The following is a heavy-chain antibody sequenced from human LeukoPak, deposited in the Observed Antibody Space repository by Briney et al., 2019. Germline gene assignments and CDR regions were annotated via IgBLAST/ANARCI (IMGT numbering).Heavy chain of an antibody. V-gene: IGHV3-48*01. CDR1: GFTFSSYA. CDR3: AGYRVSHGMDV. CDR2: INKASSST. J-gene: IGHJ6*02. Sequence: GGSLRLSCAASGFTFSSYAMSWIRQAPGKGLEWISYINKASSSTFYADSVRGRFTISRDNVKNSLYLQMNSLRAEDTAVYYCAGYRVSHGMDVWGQGTTVTVSS. D-gene: IGHD3-16*02.